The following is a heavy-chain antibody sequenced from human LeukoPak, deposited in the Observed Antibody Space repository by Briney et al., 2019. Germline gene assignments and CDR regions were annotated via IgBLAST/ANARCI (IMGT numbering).Heavy chain of an antibody. CDR2: FDPEDGET. D-gene: IGHD2-2*01. V-gene: IGHV1-24*01. CDR1: GYTLTELS. Sequence: GASVKVSCKVSGYTLTELSMHWVRQAPGKGLEWMGGFDPEDGETIYAQKFQGRVTMTEDTSTDTAYMELSSLRSEDTAVYYCARDSSHCSSPWCPFDYWGQGTLVTVSS. CDR3: ARDSSHCSSPWCPFDY. J-gene: IGHJ4*02.